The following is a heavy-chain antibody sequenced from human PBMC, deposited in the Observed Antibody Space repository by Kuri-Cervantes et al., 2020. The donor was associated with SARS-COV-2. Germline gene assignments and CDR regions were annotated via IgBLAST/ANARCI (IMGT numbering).Heavy chain of an antibody. V-gene: IGHV1-69*04. CDR2: IIPILGIA. CDR1: GGTFSSYA. D-gene: IGHD2-2*01. Sequence: SVKVSCKASGGTFSSYAISWVRQAPGQGLEWMGRIIPILGIANYAQKFQGRVTITADKSTSTAYMELSSLRSEDTAVYYCAKGFVPAAPRGDYWGQGTLVTVSS. CDR3: AKGFVPAAPRGDY. J-gene: IGHJ4*02.